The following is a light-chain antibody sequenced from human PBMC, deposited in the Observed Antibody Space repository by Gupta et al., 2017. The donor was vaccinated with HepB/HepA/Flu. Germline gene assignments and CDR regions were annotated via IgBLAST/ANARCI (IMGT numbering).Light chain of an antibody. V-gene: IGLV4-69*01. CDR3: QTWGTAIL. CDR2: LNSDGSF. J-gene: IGLJ2*01. CDR1: SGHSSYS. Sequence: QVVLTHSPSASASLGASVRLTCTLSSGHSSYSIAWHQQQPQKGPRYLMRLNSDGSFNKGDAIPDRFSGSSSGAERYLTISSRQSEDEADYYCQTWGTAILFGGGTKLTGL.